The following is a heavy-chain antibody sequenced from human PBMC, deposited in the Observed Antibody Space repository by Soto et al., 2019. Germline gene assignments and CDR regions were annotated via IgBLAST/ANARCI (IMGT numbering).Heavy chain of an antibody. CDR2: ISRGGSYK. CDR1: GFTFSSYW. CDR3: AREGLAAAATGY. J-gene: IGHJ4*02. Sequence: GGSLSLSCAASGFTFSSYWMSWVRQAPGKGLEWVAYISRGGSYKYYADSVKGRFTISRDNAKNSLYLQMNSLRAEDTAVYYCAREGLAAAATGYWGQGTLVTVSS. D-gene: IGHD6-13*01. V-gene: IGHV3-21*05.